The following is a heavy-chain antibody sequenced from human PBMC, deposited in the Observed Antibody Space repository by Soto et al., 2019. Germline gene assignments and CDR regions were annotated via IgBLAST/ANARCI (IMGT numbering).Heavy chain of an antibody. J-gene: IGHJ4*02. CDR1: GDSVSGGDSY. V-gene: IGHV4-30-4*01. CDR2: TSFSGYT. CDR3: VRGGNPYHYATSGPGTFDK. D-gene: IGHD3-22*01. Sequence: QVQLQESGPGLVKPSQTLSLTCTVSGDSVSGGDSYWSWIRQPPGKALEWIGYTSFSGYTSYTPSIKSRVTIPVDMSKSQFSLRLTSVTAADTAIYYCVRGGNPYHYATSGPGTFDKWGQGTLVSVSS.